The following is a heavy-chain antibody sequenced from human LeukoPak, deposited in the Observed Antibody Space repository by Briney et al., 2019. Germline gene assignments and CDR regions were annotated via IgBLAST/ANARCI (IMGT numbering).Heavy chain of an antibody. Sequence: ASVKVSCKASGYRFTAYYLHWVRQAPGQGLEWMGWINPNSGGTNYAQKVQGRVTMTRDTSISTAYMELSSLRSEDTAVYYCARGSTYYDFWSGYYSGHNYYYMDVWGKGTTVTVSS. J-gene: IGHJ6*03. CDR2: INPNSGGT. D-gene: IGHD3-3*01. CDR1: GYRFTAYY. CDR3: ARGSTYYDFWSGYYSGHNYYYMDV. V-gene: IGHV1-2*02.